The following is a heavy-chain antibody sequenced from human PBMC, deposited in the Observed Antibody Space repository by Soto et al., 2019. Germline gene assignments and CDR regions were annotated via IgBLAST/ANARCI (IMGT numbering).Heavy chain of an antibody. V-gene: IGHV3-15*07. CDR3: TTGSVEGV. J-gene: IGHJ6*02. CDR1: GFTFSSAC. CDR2: IKRETDGGTT. Sequence: GGSLRLSCAASGFTFSSACMNWVRQAPGKGLEWVGRIKRETDGGTTDYAAPVKGRFTISRDDSKDTLYLQMNSLKTEDTAVYYCTTGSVEGVWGQGATVTVSS. D-gene: IGHD2-15*01.